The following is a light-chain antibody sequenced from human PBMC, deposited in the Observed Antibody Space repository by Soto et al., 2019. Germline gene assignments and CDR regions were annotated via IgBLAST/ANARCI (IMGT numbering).Light chain of an antibody. Sequence: QSVLTQPASVSGAPGHSLPIFCTGTSSDVGGYNYVSWYQQHPGKAPKLMIYDVSNRPSGVSNRFSGSKSGNTASLTISGLQAEDEADYYCSSYTSSSTPYVFGTGTKVTVL. CDR3: SSYTSSSTPYV. J-gene: IGLJ1*01. CDR1: SSDVGGYNY. CDR2: DVS. V-gene: IGLV2-14*01.